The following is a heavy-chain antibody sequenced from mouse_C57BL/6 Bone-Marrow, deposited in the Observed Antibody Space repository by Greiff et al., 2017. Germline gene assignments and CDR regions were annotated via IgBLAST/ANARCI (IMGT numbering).Heavy chain of an antibody. CDR2: IYPRSGNT. V-gene: IGHV1-81*01. D-gene: IGHD1-1*01. CDR1: GYTFTSYG. CDR3: AIYYYGRGAWFAY. J-gene: IGHJ3*01. Sequence: QVQLQQSGAELARPGASVKLSCKASGYTFTSYGISWVKQRTGQGLEWIGEIYPRSGNTYYNEKFKGKATLTADKSSSTAYMELRSLTSEDSAVYFCAIYYYGRGAWFAYWGRGTLVTVSA.